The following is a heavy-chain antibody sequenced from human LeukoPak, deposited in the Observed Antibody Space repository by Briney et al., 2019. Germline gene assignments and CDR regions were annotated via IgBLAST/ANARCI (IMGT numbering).Heavy chain of an antibody. J-gene: IGHJ4*02. CDR1: GFTFSNYG. D-gene: IGHD1-26*01. CDR3: AKDRIVGAARVPSDY. CDR2: IRYDGSNK. V-gene: IGHV3-30*02. Sequence: GGSLRLSCAASGFTFSNYGIPWVRQAPGKGLEWVAFIRYDGSNKYYADSVKGRFTISRDDSKNTLYLQMNSLSTEDTAVYYCAKDRIVGAARVPSDYWGQGTLVTVSS.